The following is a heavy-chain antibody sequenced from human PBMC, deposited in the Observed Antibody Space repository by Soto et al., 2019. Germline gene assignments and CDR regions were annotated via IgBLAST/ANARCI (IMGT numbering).Heavy chain of an antibody. CDR3: ARRGYSSGWYSYYFDY. V-gene: IGHV4-59*01. Sequence: SETLSLTCTVSGGSISSYYWSWIRQPPGKGLEWIGYIYYSGSTNYNPSLKSRVTISVDTSKNQFSLKLSSVTAADTAVYYCARRGYSSGWYSYYFDYWGQGTLVTVSS. CDR1: GGSISSYY. CDR2: IYYSGST. J-gene: IGHJ4*02. D-gene: IGHD6-19*01.